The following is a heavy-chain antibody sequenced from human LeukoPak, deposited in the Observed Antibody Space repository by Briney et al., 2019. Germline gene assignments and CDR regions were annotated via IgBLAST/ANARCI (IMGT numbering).Heavy chain of an antibody. CDR3: ARDAWIQLWLGYYYYYGMDV. CDR1: GYTFTSYG. D-gene: IGHD5-18*01. J-gene: IGHJ6*02. V-gene: IGHV1-18*01. Sequence: ASVKVSCKASGYTFTSYGISWVRQAPGQGLEWMGWISAYNGNTNYAQKLQGRVTMTTDTSTSTAYMELRSLRSDDTAVYYCARDAWIQLWLGYYYYYGMDVWGQGTTVTVSS. CDR2: ISAYNGNT.